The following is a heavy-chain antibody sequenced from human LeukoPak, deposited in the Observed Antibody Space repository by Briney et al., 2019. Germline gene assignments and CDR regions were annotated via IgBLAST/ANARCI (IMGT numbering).Heavy chain of an antibody. Sequence: SETLSLTCSVTGGSISRSSYYWGWIRQPPGEGLEWVGNIHYSGKTYYNPSLKSRVTISIDTSKNQFSLKLSSVTAADTAVYSCAKVGGLAVAGTDNWMDPWGQGTLVTVSS. CDR2: IHYSGKT. CDR3: AKVGGLAVAGTDNWMDP. D-gene: IGHD6-19*01. J-gene: IGHJ5*02. CDR1: GGSISRSSYY. V-gene: IGHV4-39*02.